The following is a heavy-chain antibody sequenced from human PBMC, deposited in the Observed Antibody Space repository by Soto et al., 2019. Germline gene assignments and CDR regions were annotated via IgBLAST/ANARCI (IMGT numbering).Heavy chain of an antibody. Sequence: QVQLVQSGAEVKKPGSSVKVSCKASGGTFSSYAISWVRQAPGQGLEWMGGIIPIFGTANYAQKFQGRVTITADESTSTAYMELSSLRSEDTAVYYCARGDFEDSSSHAGYYYYYGMDVWGQGTTVTVSS. CDR1: GGTFSSYA. J-gene: IGHJ6*02. CDR3: ARGDFEDSSSHAGYYYYYGMDV. CDR2: IIPIFGTA. D-gene: IGHD6-6*01. V-gene: IGHV1-69*01.